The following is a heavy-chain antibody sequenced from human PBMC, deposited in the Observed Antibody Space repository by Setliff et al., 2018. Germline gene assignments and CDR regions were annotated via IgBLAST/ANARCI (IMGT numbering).Heavy chain of an antibody. D-gene: IGHD6-13*01. CDR1: GFTFSNAW. CDR3: TTLYSSSWDPTDGFDY. J-gene: IGHJ4*02. CDR2: IKSKTDGGTT. Sequence: PGGSLTLSCAASGFTFSNAWMSWVRQAPGKGLEWVGRIKSKTDGGTTDYAAPVKGRFTISRDDSKNTLYLQMNSLKTEDTAVYYCTTLYSSSWDPTDGFDYWGQGTLVTGSS. V-gene: IGHV3-15*01.